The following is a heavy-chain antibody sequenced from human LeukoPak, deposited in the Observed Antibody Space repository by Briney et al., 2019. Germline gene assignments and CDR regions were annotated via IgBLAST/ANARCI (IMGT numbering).Heavy chain of an antibody. CDR2: IKQDGSEK. D-gene: IGHD3-9*01. CDR3: ARANPRYFDALDI. J-gene: IGHJ3*02. V-gene: IGHV3-7*01. Sequence: GGSLRLSCAASGFTFSSYWMSWVHQAPGKGLEWVANIKQDGSEKYYVDSVKGRFTISRDNAKNSLYLQMNSLRAEDTAVYYCARANPRYFDALDIWGQGTMVTVSS. CDR1: GFTFSSYW.